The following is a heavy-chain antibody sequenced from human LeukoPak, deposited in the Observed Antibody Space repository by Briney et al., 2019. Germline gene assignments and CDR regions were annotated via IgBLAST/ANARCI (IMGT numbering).Heavy chain of an antibody. CDR1: GFTLSNFA. V-gene: IGHV3-13*01. Sequence: PGGSLRLSCAASGFTLSNFAMHWVRHATGKGLEWASAIGTAGDTFYPGSVKGRFTISRENAKNSLYLQMNSLRAEDTAVYYCARQMTPHGNFDYWGQGTLVTVSS. J-gene: IGHJ4*02. D-gene: IGHD1-26*01. CDR2: IGTAGDT. CDR3: ARQMTPHGNFDY.